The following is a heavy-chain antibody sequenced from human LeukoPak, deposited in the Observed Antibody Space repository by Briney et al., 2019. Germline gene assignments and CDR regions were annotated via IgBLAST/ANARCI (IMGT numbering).Heavy chain of an antibody. D-gene: IGHD3-22*01. CDR1: GFTFSSYA. J-gene: IGHJ3*02. CDR2: ISYDGSNK. Sequence: PGRSLRLSCAASGFTFSSYAMHWVRQAPGKGLEWVAVISYDGSNKYYADSVKGRFTISRDNSKNTLYLQMNSLRAEDTAVYYCARDISPYYDSSGYIRYDAFDIWGQGTMVTVSS. V-gene: IGHV3-30*04. CDR3: ARDISPYYDSSGYIRYDAFDI.